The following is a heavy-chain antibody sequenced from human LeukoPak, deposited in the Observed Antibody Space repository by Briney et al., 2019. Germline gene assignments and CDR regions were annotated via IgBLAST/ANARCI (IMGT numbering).Heavy chain of an antibody. CDR2: IYSGGST. J-gene: IGHJ4*02. Sequence: GGSLRLSCAASGFTVSSNYMSWVRQAPGKGLEWVSVIYSGGSTYDADSVKGRFTISRDNSKNTLYLQMNSLRAEDTAVYYCAGTSIQIRQWLIDYYFDYWGQGTLVTVSS. V-gene: IGHV3-53*01. CDR1: GFTVSSNY. CDR3: AGTSIQIRQWLIDYYFDY. D-gene: IGHD6-19*01.